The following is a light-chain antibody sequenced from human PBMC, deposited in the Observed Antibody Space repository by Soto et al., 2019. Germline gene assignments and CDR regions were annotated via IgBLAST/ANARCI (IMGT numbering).Light chain of an antibody. CDR1: SGSVSANYY. J-gene: IGLJ3*02. Sequence: QTVVTQEASLSVSPGTTVTLTCGLSSGSVSANYYPSWYQQTPGQAPRTLIYNTNTRSSGVPDRFSGSILGNKAALTITGAQADEESDYYCVLYMGSGIWVFGGGTKVTVL. CDR3: VLYMGSGIWV. CDR2: NTN. V-gene: IGLV8-61*01.